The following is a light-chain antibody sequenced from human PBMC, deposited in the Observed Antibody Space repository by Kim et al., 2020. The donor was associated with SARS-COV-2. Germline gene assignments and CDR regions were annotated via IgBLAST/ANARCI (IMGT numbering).Light chain of an antibody. CDR3: SIWHSRTWA. CDR1: SAINVYTYR. J-gene: IGLJ3*02. Sequence: LTCTLHSAINVYTYRIYWYQQKQGSPPQYLLRYKSDLDKHQGSGVPSRFSGSKDASANAGILLISGLQSEDESDYYCSIWHSRTWAFGGGTQLTVL. V-gene: IGLV5-45*02. CDR2: YKSDLDK.